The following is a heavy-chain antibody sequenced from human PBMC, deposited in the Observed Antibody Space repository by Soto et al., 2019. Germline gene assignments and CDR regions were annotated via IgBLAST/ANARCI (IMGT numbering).Heavy chain of an antibody. CDR1: GHTLTAYY. CDR2: MNPGDGST. V-gene: IGHV1-46*01. CDR3: ARSYVQNRPIDY. J-gene: IGHJ4*02. D-gene: IGHD3-10*02. Sequence: ASVKVSCKASGHTLTAYYIHWVRQAPGQGREWMGIMNPGDGSTRYAQMFQDRVTMMRDTSTSTIYMELSSLRSEDTAVYYCARSYVQNRPIDYWGQGTLVTVSS.